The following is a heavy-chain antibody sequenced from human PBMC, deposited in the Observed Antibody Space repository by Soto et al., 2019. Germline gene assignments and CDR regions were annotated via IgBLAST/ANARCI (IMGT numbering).Heavy chain of an antibody. V-gene: IGHV1-18*01. D-gene: IGHD2-15*01. Sequence: QVQLVQSGAEVKKLGASVKVSCKASGYTFNNYGISWVRQAPGQGLEWRGWIGPYNGNTDHAQNFQGRVTMTTDTSTNTAYMELRSLRSDDTALYYCARCYCSVGSCYTCWHFDLWGRATLVTVSS. CDR1: GYTFNNYG. J-gene: IGHJ2*01. CDR2: IGPYNGNT. CDR3: ARCYCSVGSCYTCWHFDL.